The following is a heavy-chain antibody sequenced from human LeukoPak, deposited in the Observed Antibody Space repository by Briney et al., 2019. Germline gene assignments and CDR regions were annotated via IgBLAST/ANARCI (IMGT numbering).Heavy chain of an antibody. CDR3: ARLTYYYDTSGYYQYYFDL. V-gene: IGHV4-4*09. Sequence: SETLSLTCTVSGGSISSYYWSWIRQSPGKGLEWIGYIYTSGSTNYNPSLKSRVTISVDTSKNQFSLKLSSVTAADTAVYYCARLTYYYDTSGYYQYYFDLWGQGTLVTVSS. J-gene: IGHJ4*02. CDR2: IYTSGST. D-gene: IGHD3-22*01. CDR1: GGSISSYY.